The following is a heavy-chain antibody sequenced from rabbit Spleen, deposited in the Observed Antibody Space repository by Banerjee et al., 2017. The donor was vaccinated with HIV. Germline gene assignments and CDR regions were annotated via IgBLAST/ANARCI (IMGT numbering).Heavy chain of an antibody. CDR3: ARWYGSVNFNL. J-gene: IGHJ4*01. D-gene: IGHD5-1*01. CDR2: IYTGSSGST. V-gene: IGHV1S40*01. Sequence: QSLEESGGDLVKPGASLTLTCTASGFSFSSSSYMCWVRQAPGKGLEWIGCIYTGSSGSTYYASWAKGRFTISKASSTTVTLQMTSLTAADTATYFCARWYGSVNFNLWGQGTLVTVS. CDR1: GFSFSSSSY.